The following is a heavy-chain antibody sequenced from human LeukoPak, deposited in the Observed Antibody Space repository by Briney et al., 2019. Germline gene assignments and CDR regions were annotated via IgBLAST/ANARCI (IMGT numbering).Heavy chain of an antibody. V-gene: IGHV4-30-2*01. CDR2: IYHSGST. J-gene: IGHJ3*02. CDR3: AGKATTGPTKAAYDI. Sequence: SETLSLTCGVSGGSISSGGYSWNWIRQPSGKGLEWIGYIYHSGSTYYNPSLKSRVTISVDRSKNQFSLKLSSVTAVDTAVYYCAGKATTGPTKAAYDIWGQGTMVTVSS. D-gene: IGHD4-17*01. CDR1: GGSISSGGYS.